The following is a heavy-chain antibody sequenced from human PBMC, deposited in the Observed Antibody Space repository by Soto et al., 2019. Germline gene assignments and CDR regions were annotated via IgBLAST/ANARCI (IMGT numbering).Heavy chain of an antibody. J-gene: IGHJ4*02. V-gene: IGHV4-39*01. CDR3: VRVVEAATRLTDFDS. CDR1: GGSIDNSHSF. D-gene: IGHD2-21*01. CDR2: VYYSGGT. Sequence: SETLSLTCDVSGGSIDNSHSFWGWVRQPPGRGLEFLGSVYYSGGTYYNPSLKCRVTVSVATSKNQSSLRVWAVTVAAPAMDYCVRVVEAATRLTDFDSWGQGTGATVS.